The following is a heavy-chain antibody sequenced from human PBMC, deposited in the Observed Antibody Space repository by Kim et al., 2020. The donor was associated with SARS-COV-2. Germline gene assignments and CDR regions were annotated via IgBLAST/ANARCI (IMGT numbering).Heavy chain of an antibody. J-gene: IGHJ4*02. Sequence: TNYSSSLKSRATISLDTSNNQFSLKLSSVTAADTAVYYCARGQLRYSLDYCGQGTLVTVSS. CDR2: T. CDR3: ARGQLRYSLDY. V-gene: IGHV4-59*09. D-gene: IGHD3-9*01.